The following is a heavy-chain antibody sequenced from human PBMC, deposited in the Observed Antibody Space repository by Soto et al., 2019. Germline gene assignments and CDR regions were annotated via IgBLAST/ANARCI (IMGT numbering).Heavy chain of an antibody. D-gene: IGHD6-19*01. CDR1: GFTFDDYA. CDR3: AKAESSCWYYSLDY. J-gene: IGHJ4*02. CDR2: LSWNSGTI. Sequence: EVQLVESGGGLVQPGKSLRLSCAASGFTFDDYAMHWVRQVPGKGLEWVSGLSWNSGTIDYADSVKGRFTISRDNAKNSLHLQMNSLKPEDTAFYYCAKAESSCWYYSLDYWGQGTLVTVSS. V-gene: IGHV3-9*01.